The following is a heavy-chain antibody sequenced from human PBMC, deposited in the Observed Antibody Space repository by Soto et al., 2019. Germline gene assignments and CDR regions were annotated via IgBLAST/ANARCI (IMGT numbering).Heavy chain of an antibody. J-gene: IGHJ4*02. CDR2: IYTSGST. Sequence: KTSETLSLTCTVSGGSISSYYWSWIRQPAGKGLEWIGRIYTSGSTNYNPSLKSRVTMSVDTSKNQFSLKLSSVTAADTAVYYCGRDRRGVRGVTTFDYWGQGTLVTVSS. CDR1: GGSISSYY. CDR3: GRDRRGVRGVTTFDY. V-gene: IGHV4-4*07. D-gene: IGHD3-10*01.